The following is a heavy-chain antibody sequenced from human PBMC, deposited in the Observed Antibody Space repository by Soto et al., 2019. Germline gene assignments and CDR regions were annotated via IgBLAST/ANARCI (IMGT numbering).Heavy chain of an antibody. Sequence: PSETMSLTCTVSGGSISSYYWSWIRQPPGKGLEWIGYIYYSGSTNYNPSLKSRVTISVDTSKNQFSLKLSSVTAADTAVYYCARTALGNLDPWGQGTLVTVSS. D-gene: IGHD3-3*02. CDR3: ARTALGNLDP. CDR2: IYYSGST. V-gene: IGHV4-59*01. J-gene: IGHJ5*02. CDR1: GGSISSYY.